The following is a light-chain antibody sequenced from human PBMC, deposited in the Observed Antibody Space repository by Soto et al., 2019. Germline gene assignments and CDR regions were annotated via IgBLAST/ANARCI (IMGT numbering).Light chain of an antibody. V-gene: IGLV2-14*03. CDR3: NLYTCSTTPYV. CDR2: DVT. CDR1: SSDVGAYNY. Sequence: QSVLTQPASVSGSPGQSITISCTGSSSDVGAYNYVSWYQHHPDKAPKLVIYDVTNRPSGVSNRFSGSKSGNTASLTISGLQAEDEADYYCNLYTCSTTPYVFGTGTKVTVL. J-gene: IGLJ1*01.